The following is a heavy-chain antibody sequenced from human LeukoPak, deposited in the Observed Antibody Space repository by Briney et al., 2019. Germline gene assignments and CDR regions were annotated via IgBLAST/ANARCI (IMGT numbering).Heavy chain of an antibody. CDR3: AKDFFNSYGYYYMDV. D-gene: IGHD5-18*01. CDR1: GFTFSSYG. CDR2: IRYDGSNK. Sequence: PGGSLRLSCAASGFTFSSYGMHWVRQAPGKGLEWVAFIRYDGSNKYYADSVKGRFTISRDNSKNTLYLQMNSLRAEDTAVYYCAKDFFNSYGYYYMDVWGKGTTVTVSS. J-gene: IGHJ6*03. V-gene: IGHV3-30*02.